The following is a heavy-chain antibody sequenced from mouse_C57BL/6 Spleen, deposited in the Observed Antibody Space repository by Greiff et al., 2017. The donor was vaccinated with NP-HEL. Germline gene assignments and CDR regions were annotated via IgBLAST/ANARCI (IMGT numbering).Heavy chain of an antibody. V-gene: IGHV1-50*01. CDR3: ARGAGNWYFEV. CDR2: IDPSDSYT. J-gene: IGHJ1*03. CDR1: GYTFTSYW. Sequence: QVQLQQPGAELVKPGASVKLSCKASGYTFTSYWMQWVKQRPGQGLEWIGEIDPSDSYTNYNQKFKGKATSTVDTPSITAYRQLSSLTSEDSAVYYCARGAGNWYFEVWGTGTTVTVSS. D-gene: IGHD3-3*01.